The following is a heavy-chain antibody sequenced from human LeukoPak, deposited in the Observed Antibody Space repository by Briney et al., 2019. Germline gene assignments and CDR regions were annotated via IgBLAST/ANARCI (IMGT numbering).Heavy chain of an antibody. CDR3: ARDPVFPVVPAATSCGMDV. J-gene: IGHJ6*04. Sequence: KPGGSLRLSCAASGFTFSSYSMNWVRQAPGKGLEWVSSISSSSSYIYYADSVKGRFTISRDNAKNSLYLQMNSLRAEDTAVYCCARDPVFPVVPAATSCGMDVWGKGTTVTVSS. D-gene: IGHD2-2*01. CDR1: GFTFSSYS. V-gene: IGHV3-21*01. CDR2: ISSSSSYI.